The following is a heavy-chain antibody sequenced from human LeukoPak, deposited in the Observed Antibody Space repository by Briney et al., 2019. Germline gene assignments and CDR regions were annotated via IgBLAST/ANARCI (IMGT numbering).Heavy chain of an antibody. Sequence: GGSLRLSCAASGFTFSSYSMSWVGKAPGGGLEWVSSISSSSSYIYYADSVKGRFTISRDNAKNSLYLQMNSLRAEDTAVYYCARGSIVGATVEDYWGQGTLVTVSS. J-gene: IGHJ4*02. D-gene: IGHD1-26*01. CDR1: GFTFSSYS. CDR2: ISSSSSYI. V-gene: IGHV3-21*01. CDR3: ARGSIVGATVEDY.